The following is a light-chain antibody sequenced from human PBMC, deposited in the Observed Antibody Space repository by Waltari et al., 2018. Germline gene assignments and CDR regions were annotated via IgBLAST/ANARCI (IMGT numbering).Light chain of an antibody. CDR3: QKYNGDPPWT. J-gene: IGKJ1*01. V-gene: IGKV1-27*01. CDR1: QGIRNS. CDR2: RAS. Sequence: DIQMTQSPSSLSASVGDSVTITCRASQGIRNSFAWFQQKPGKVPNLLIYRASTLESGVPSRFSGRGSGTEFTLTISSLQPEDVATYYCQKYNGDPPWTFGQGTKVEIK.